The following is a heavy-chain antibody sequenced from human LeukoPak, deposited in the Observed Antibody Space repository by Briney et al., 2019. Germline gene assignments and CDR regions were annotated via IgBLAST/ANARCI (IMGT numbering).Heavy chain of an antibody. CDR1: GGSISSYY. CDR2: IYYSGST. CDR3: TRDTGTTGEVKFDP. D-gene: IGHD4-17*01. Sequence: SETLSLTCTVSGGSISSYYWSWIRQPPGKGLEWIGYIYYSGSTTYNPSLKSRVTMSVDTSKSQFSLNLMSVTAADTAVYYCTRDTGTTGEVKFDPWGQGILVTVSS. V-gene: IGHV4-59*12. J-gene: IGHJ5*02.